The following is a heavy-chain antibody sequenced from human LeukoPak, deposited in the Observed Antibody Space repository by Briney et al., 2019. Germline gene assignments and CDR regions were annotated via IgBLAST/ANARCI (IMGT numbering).Heavy chain of an antibody. D-gene: IGHD4-17*01. Sequence: GGSLRLSCAASGFTFSTYGIHWVRQAPGKGPDWVAFIRYDGTNKWYADSVKGRFTISRDNSKNMLYLQMNSLRAEDTAVYQCEKDRDYGDYPSAYYYYMDVWGKGTTVTVSS. CDR3: EKDRDYGDYPSAYYYYMDV. CDR1: GFTFSTYG. CDR2: IRYDGTNK. V-gene: IGHV3-30*02. J-gene: IGHJ6*03.